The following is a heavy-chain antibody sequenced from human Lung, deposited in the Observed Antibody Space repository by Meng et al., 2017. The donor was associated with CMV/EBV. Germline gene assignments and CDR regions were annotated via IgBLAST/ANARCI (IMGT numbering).Heavy chain of an antibody. CDR3: ARDFRTAGGRMGMDV. D-gene: IGHD3-16*01. V-gene: IGHV3-21*01. J-gene: IGHJ6*02. CDR2: ISNYNDYI. CDR1: GFTFNYYS. Sequence: GESLKISCPASGFTFNYYSMNWVRQAPGKGLEWVSYISNYNDYIYYTDSVKGRFTIFRDNDKNSLYLQMDNLRVDDTALYYCARDFRTAGGRMGMDVSGQGTTVTVSS.